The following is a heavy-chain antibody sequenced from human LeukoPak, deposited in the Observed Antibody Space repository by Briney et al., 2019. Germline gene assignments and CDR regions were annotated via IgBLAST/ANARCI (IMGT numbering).Heavy chain of an antibody. Sequence: ASVKVSCKASGYTFTGYYMHWVRPAPGKGLEWMGRINPNSGGTNYAQKLQGRVTMTRDTSLSTDYMELSKLRSDDTAVYYCARGPYSSSWAEYFQHWGQGTLVTVSS. V-gene: IGHV1-2*06. CDR3: ARGPYSSSWAEYFQH. CDR1: GYTFTGYY. D-gene: IGHD6-13*01. CDR2: INPNSGGT. J-gene: IGHJ1*01.